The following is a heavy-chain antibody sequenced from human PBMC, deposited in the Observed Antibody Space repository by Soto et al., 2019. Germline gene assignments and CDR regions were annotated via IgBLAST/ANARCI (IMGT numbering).Heavy chain of an antibody. CDR1: GFTFSSYA. J-gene: IGHJ6*02. V-gene: IGHV3-30-3*01. D-gene: IGHD5-12*01. CDR3: ARVRSGSGYDGPYYYGMDL. CDR2: KSYDGSNQ. Sequence: GGSLRLSCAASGFTFSSYAMHWVRQAPGKGLEWEEVKSYDGSNQYYAKSVKGRFTISRDNSKNTLYMQIHIPRAADTAVYKRARVRSGSGYDGPYYYGMDLWGQGIPVTVS.